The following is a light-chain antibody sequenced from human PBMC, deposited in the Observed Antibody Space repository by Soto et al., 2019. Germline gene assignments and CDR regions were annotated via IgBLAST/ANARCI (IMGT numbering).Light chain of an antibody. CDR1: LTLGHS. Sequence: DIQMTQSPSSLSASVGDRVTITCRASLTLGHSLSWFQQKAGKPPTLLIDGASALQREVPARFSGRGSLTEFTLTINKMQGEAFATYYCQPTYNLRRTFGQVTKV. J-gene: IGKJ1*01. CDR2: GAS. V-gene: IGKV1-39*01. CDR3: QPTYNLRRT.